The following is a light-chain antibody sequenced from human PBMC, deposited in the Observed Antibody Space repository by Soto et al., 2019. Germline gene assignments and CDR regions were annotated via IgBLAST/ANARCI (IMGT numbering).Light chain of an antibody. CDR1: SSDVGGYNY. CDR2: EVS. J-gene: IGLJ1*01. Sequence: QSALTQPASVSGSPGQSITISCTGTSSDVGGYNYVSWYQQHPGKAPKLMIYEVSNRPSGVSNRFSGSKSGNTASLTISGLQDEDAADYYCSSYTSSSPLVFGTGTKLTVL. CDR3: SSYTSSSPLV. V-gene: IGLV2-14*01.